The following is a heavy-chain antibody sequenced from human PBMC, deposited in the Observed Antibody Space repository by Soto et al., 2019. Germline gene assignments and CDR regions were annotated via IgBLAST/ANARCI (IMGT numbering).Heavy chain of an antibody. CDR3: ARAGGTAMVLDP. D-gene: IGHD5-18*01. CDR1: GASISSNGYY. V-gene: IGHV4-31*03. Sequence: QVQLQESGPGLVKPSQTLSLTCTVSGASISSNGYYWNWIRQHPGTGLEWIGYIYHSGSTYYNPSLKSRVTISLDMSKNRFSLNLSSVTAADTAIYYCARAGGTAMVLDPWGQGTLVTVSS. CDR2: IYHSGST. J-gene: IGHJ5*02.